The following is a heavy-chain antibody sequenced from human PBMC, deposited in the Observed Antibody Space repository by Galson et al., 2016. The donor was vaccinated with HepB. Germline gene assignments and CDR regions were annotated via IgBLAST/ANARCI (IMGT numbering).Heavy chain of an antibody. V-gene: IGHV4-4*02. CDR3: VSYLIQAWVGSDAFDT. CDR2: VFHSGDA. D-gene: IGHD3-10*01. J-gene: IGHJ3*02. CDR1: GASVGGRNW. Sequence: SETLSLTCAVSGASVGGRNWWSWVRQSPGKGLEWIGEVFHSGDANYNPSLRSRVAMSVDRSKNHVSLRLMSVTAADTAIYYCVSYLIQAWVGSDAFDTWGQGTMVTVSS.